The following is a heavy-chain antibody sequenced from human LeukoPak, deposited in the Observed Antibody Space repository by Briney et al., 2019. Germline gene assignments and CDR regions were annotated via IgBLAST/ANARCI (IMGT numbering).Heavy chain of an antibody. D-gene: IGHD5-24*01. CDR2: ISGSGGST. V-gene: IGHV3-23*01. Sequence: PGGSLRLSCAASGFTFSNYGMSWVRQAPGKGLEWVSAISGSGGSTYYADSVKGRFTISRDNSKNTLYLQMNSLRAEDTAVYYCAKDVQWGMATITECAFDIWGQGTMVTVSS. CDR3: AKDVQWGMATITECAFDI. J-gene: IGHJ3*02. CDR1: GFTFSNYG.